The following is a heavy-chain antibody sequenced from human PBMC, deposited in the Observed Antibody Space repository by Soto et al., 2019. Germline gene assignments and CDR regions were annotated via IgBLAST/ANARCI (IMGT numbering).Heavy chain of an antibody. CDR1: GGSFSDYY. V-gene: IGHV4-34*01. J-gene: IGHJ6*02. Sequence: KTSETLSLTCAVYGGSFSDYYWSWIRQPPGKGLVWIGEIDHSGSTNYNPSLKSRVTISVDTSKKQFSLRLSSVTAADTAVYSCARGRSGSYYPPYYNYYVLDVWGRGTTVTVSS. CDR2: IDHSGST. CDR3: ARGRSGSYYPPYYNYYVLDV. D-gene: IGHD1-26*01.